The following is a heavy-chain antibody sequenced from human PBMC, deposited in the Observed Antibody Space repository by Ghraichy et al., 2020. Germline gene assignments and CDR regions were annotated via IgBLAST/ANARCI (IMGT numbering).Heavy chain of an antibody. Sequence: GGSLRLSCVASEFTISAYWMNWLRQAPGKGLEWVASITPDGNERNYVDSVRGRFTISRDNAKNTLYLQMNYLRDEDTAVYFCATREGHPVYAPTDHWGLGTLVSVSS. V-gene: IGHV3-7*03. CDR3: ATREGHPVYAPTDH. CDR2: ITPDGNER. CDR1: EFTISAYW. J-gene: IGHJ4*02. D-gene: IGHD5/OR15-5a*01.